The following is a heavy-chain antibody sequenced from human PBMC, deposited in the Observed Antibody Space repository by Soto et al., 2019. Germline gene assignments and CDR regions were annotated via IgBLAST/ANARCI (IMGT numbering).Heavy chain of an antibody. J-gene: IGHJ4*02. CDR2: ISYDGSNK. CDR3: AADFWSGYYKRFDY. Sequence: QVQLVESGGGVVQPGRSLRLSCAASGFTFSSYGMHWVRQAPGKGLEWVAVISYDGSNKYYADSVMGRFTISRDNSKNTLYLQMNSLRAEDTAVYYCAADFWSGYYKRFDYWGQGTLVTVSS. D-gene: IGHD3-3*01. CDR1: GFTFSSYG. V-gene: IGHV3-30*03.